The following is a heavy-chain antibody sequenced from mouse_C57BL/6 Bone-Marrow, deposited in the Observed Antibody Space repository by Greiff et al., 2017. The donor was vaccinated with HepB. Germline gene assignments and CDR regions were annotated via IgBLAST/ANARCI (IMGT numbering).Heavy chain of an antibody. V-gene: IGHV1-64*01. Sequence: QVQLQQPGAELVKPGASVKLSCKASGYTFTSYWMHWVKQRPGQGLEWIGMIHPNSGSTNYNEKFKSKATLTVDKASSTAYMQLSSLTSEDSAVYYCARSHFTTVVAGVDFDYWGQGTTLTVSS. CDR2: IHPNSGST. CDR3: ARSHFTTVVAGVDFDY. D-gene: IGHD1-1*01. CDR1: GYTFTSYW. J-gene: IGHJ2*01.